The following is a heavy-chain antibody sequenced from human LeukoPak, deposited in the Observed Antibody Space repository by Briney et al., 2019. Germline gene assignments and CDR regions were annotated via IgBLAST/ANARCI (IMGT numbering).Heavy chain of an antibody. J-gene: IGHJ4*02. CDR2: ISGSGGST. D-gene: IGHD3-16*01. CDR3: AKDRGLITTKSY. Sequence: GGSLRLSCAASGFTFSSYAMSWVRQAPGKGLEWVSAISGSGGSTYYAGSVKGRFTISSDNSKNTLYLQMNSLRAEDTAVYYCAKDRGLITTKSYWGQGTLVTVSS. CDR1: GFTFSSYA. V-gene: IGHV3-23*01.